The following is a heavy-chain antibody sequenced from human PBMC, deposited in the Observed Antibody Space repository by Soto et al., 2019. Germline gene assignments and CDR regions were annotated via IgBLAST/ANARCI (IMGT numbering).Heavy chain of an antibody. J-gene: IGHJ4*02. D-gene: IGHD4-17*01. CDR2: ITSSSGYI. CDR1: GFIFSDYS. V-gene: IGHV3-21*01. Sequence: GGSLRLSCAASGFIFSDYSMNWVRQAPGKGLEWVSSITSSSGYIYYADSVKGRFTISRDNAKDSLYLLMNSLRAEDTAVYYCARGVDFYGDYVAYYFDYWGQGTLVTVSS. CDR3: ARGVDFYGDYVAYYFDY.